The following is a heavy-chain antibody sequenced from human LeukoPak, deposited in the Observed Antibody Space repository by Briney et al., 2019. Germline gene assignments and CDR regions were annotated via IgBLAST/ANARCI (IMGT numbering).Heavy chain of an antibody. CDR3: ARPPRGWELADY. CDR2: ISSSGSTI. D-gene: IGHD1-26*01. J-gene: IGHJ4*02. Sequence: GGSLRLSCAASRFTFSSYEMNWVRQAPGKGLEWVSYISSSGSTIYYADSVKGRFTISRDNARNSLYLQMNSLRAEDTAVYYCARPPRGWELADYWGQGTLVTVSS. CDR1: RFTFSSYE. V-gene: IGHV3-48*03.